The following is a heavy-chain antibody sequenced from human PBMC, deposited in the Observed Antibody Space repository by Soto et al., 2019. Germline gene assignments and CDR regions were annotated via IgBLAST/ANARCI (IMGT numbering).Heavy chain of an antibody. D-gene: IGHD2-2*01. V-gene: IGHV3-73*01. Sequence: SLRLSCADSGFSFSGSDIHWVRQASGKGLEWVGYIRSKANNYATGYAASVKGRFTISRDDSKNTAYLQMNSLKTEDTAVYYCTRVVFVPAILGMDVWGQGTTVTVSS. J-gene: IGHJ6*02. CDR2: IRSKANNYAT. CDR3: TRVVFVPAILGMDV. CDR1: GFSFSGSD.